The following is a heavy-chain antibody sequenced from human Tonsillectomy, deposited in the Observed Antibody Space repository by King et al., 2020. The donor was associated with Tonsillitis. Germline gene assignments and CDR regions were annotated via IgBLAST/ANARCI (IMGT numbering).Heavy chain of an antibody. CDR2: FYYGGST. CDR1: GGSISSYSYY. D-gene: IGHD3-16*01. Sequence: QLQESGPGPVKPSETLSLTCSVSGGSISSYSYYWGWIRQPPGKGLEWIGSFYYGGSTDYNPSLKSRVTISVDTSKNQFSLKLKSVTAADTAVYYCVRRGFVVLLADFMGDWYFDLWGRGSLVTVSS. J-gene: IGHJ2*01. CDR3: VRRGFVVLLADFMGDWYFDL. V-gene: IGHV4-39*01.